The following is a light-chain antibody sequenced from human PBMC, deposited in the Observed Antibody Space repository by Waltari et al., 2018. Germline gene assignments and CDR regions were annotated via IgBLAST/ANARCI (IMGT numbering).Light chain of an antibody. CDR2: HAS. V-gene: IGKV3D-15*01. CDR3: QQYNRWPPLT. Sequence: EVVLTQSPAPLPVSPRERATFSCRAGQSIATGLAWYQHKPGQAPRLLIYHASIRATAIPTRFRGSGSGTDVTLTNSGLQSEDSAVYYCQQYNRWPPLTFGGGTKVEI. J-gene: IGKJ4*01. CDR1: QSIATG.